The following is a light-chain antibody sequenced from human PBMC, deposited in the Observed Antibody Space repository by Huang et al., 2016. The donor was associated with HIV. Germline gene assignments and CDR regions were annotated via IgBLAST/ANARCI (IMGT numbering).Light chain of an antibody. CDR2: NAT. CDR1: QSLNKF. CDR3: QQRSSSLT. Sequence: IVLTQSPATLSLSPGERATLSCRASQSLNKFLAWYQQKPGQAPRLLIYNATDRATGVPVRCSGGGSGTDFTLTITDLKAEDFAIYYCQQRSSSLTFGGGTKVEIK. V-gene: IGKV3-11*01. J-gene: IGKJ4*01.